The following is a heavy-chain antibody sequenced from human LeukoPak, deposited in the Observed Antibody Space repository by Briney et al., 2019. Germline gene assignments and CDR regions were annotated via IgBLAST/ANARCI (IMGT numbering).Heavy chain of an antibody. CDR2: INPSGGST. CDR1: GYTFTSYY. D-gene: IGHD3-10*01. CDR3: ARDRYYYGSGGGPDAFDI. J-gene: IGHJ3*02. V-gene: IGHV1-46*01. Sequence: ASVKVSCKASGYTFTSYYMHWVRQAPGQGLEWMGIINPSGGSTSYAQKLQGRVTMTTDTSTSTAYMELRSLRSDDTAVYYCARDRYYYGSGGGPDAFDIWGQGTMVTVSP.